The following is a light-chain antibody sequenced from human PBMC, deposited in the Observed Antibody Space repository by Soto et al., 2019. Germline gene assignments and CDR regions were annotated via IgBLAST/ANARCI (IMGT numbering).Light chain of an antibody. Sequence: QTVVTQEPSFSVSPGGTVTLTCGLSSGSVSTSYYPSWYQQTPGQAPRTLIYSTNTRSSGVPDRFSGSILRNKAALTITGAQADEESDYYCVIYMGSGIRVFGGGTKLTVL. CDR1: SGSVSTSYY. CDR3: VIYMGSGIRV. CDR2: STN. J-gene: IGLJ2*01. V-gene: IGLV8-61*01.